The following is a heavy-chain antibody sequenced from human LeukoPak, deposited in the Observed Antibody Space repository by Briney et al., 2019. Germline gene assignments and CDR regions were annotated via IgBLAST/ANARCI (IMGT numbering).Heavy chain of an antibody. CDR2: ISGSGVST. D-gene: IGHD5-12*01. Sequence: PGGSLRLSCAASGFTFSSYAMSWVRQTPGKGLEWVSGISGSGVSTYYAASVRGRFTISRDNSKNTLYLQMTSLRAEDTAVYYCAKQIMDIVATMDFWGQGTLVTVSS. V-gene: IGHV3-23*01. J-gene: IGHJ4*02. CDR3: AKQIMDIVATMDF. CDR1: GFTFSSYA.